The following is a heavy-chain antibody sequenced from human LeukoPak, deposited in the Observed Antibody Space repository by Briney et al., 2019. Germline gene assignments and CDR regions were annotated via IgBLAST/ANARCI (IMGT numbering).Heavy chain of an antibody. Sequence: GGSLRLSCAASGFTFSSYAMSWVRQAPGKGLEWVSGIRGSGDITYYADSVKGRFTISRDNFKNTLHLQMNSLRAEDTAVYYCAKTRIVCTSVSCPGGGFDYWGHGTLVTVSS. CDR2: IRGSGDIT. CDR1: GFTFSSYA. D-gene: IGHD2-2*01. CDR3: AKTRIVCTSVSCPGGGFDY. J-gene: IGHJ4*01. V-gene: IGHV3-23*01.